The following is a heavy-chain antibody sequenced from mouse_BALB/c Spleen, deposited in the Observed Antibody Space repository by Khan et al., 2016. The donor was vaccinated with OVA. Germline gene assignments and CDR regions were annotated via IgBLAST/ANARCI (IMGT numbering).Heavy chain of an antibody. CDR3: ERDRIDS. CDR2: INPTYGNT. J-gene: IGHJ2*01. Sequence: VQLKESGAEQAKPGASVKLSCKTSGFTFRSYWMHWVKQRPGQGLEWIGYINPTYGNTEYNEKFKDKATLSADKSSSTAYMQLTSLTSEDSAVYYCERDRIDSWGQGTTLTVSS. CDR1: GFTFRSYW. V-gene: IGHV1-7*01.